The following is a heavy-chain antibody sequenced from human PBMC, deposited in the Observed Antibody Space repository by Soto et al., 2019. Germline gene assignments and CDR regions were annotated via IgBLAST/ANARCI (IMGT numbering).Heavy chain of an antibody. CDR1: GGSISSGGYY. D-gene: IGHD2-2*01. Sequence: PSETLSLTCTVSGGSISSGGYYWSWIRQHPGKGLEWIGYIYYSGSTYYNPSLKSRVTISVDTSKNQFSLKLSSVTAADTAVYYCARAGKDIVVVPAAPPPYNWFDPWGQGTLVTVSS. V-gene: IGHV4-31*03. CDR3: ARAGKDIVVVPAAPPPYNWFDP. J-gene: IGHJ5*02. CDR2: IYYSGST.